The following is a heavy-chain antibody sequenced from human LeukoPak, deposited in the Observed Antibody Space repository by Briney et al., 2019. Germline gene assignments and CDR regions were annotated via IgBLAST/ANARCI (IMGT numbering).Heavy chain of an antibody. Sequence: GASVKVSCKASGYTFTGSYLHWVRQAPGQGLEWMGWLNPNSGDTKDALKFQGRVTMTSDTSISTAYMELSSLRFEDTAVYYCARNYLGLSYRGQGTLVTVSS. D-gene: IGHD7-27*01. CDR1: GYTFTGSY. J-gene: IGHJ4*02. CDR2: LNPNSGDT. CDR3: ARNYLGLSY. V-gene: IGHV1-2*02.